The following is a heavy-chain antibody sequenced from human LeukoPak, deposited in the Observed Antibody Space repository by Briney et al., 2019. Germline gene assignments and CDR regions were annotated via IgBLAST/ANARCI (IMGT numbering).Heavy chain of an antibody. CDR1: GFTFSNYA. CDR2: ISGSGGST. CDR3: AKEKGWFGEIGAFDI. D-gene: IGHD3-10*01. Sequence: GGALRLSFAASGFTFSNYAMHWVRQAPGKGLEGVSAISGSGGSTYYAHSVKGRFTISRDNPKNTLYLQMNSLRAEDTAVYYCAKEKGWFGEIGAFDIWGQGTMVTVSS. J-gene: IGHJ3*02. V-gene: IGHV3-23*01.